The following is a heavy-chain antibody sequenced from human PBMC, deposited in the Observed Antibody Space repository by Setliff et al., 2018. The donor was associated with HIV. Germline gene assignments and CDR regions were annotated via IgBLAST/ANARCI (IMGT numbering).Heavy chain of an antibody. D-gene: IGHD1-26*01. Sequence: GGSLRLSCAASGFTFSIYEMNWVRQAPGKGLEWVSYMTASGSKIYYADSVEGRFTISRDNAKNSLYLQMNSLRADDTAIYYCARDDPAGGIDYWGQGTLVTVSS. CDR3: ARDDPAGGIDY. CDR2: MTASGSKI. V-gene: IGHV3-48*03. CDR1: GFTFSIYE. J-gene: IGHJ4*02.